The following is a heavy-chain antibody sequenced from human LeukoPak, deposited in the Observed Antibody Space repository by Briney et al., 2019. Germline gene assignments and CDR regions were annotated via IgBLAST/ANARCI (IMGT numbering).Heavy chain of an antibody. CDR1: GFDFKSYW. V-gene: IGHV3-74*01. J-gene: IGHJ4*02. Sequence: GGSLRLSCAASGFDFKSYWMHWVRQGPGKGLEWISRINTDGSSTTYADSVKGRFTISRDNADNTLFLQMNSLRTEDTAVYYCARHDNYYVSSGPFDSWGQGTLVTVS. CDR2: INTDGSST. CDR3: ARHDNYYVSSGPFDS. D-gene: IGHD3-22*01.